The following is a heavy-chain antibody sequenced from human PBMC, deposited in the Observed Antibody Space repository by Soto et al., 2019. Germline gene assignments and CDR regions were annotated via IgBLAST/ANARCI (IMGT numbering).Heavy chain of an antibody. CDR2: INPSGGST. D-gene: IGHD2-2*01. Sequence: GASVKVSCRASGYTFTSDDMHWVRQAAGQGLEWMGIINPSGGSTSYAQKLQGRVTMTRDTSTSTVYMELSSLRSEDTAVYYCARRDIVVVPASPKDYYYYYGMDVWGQGTTVTAP. CDR1: GYTFTSDD. V-gene: IGHV1-46*04. J-gene: IGHJ6*02. CDR3: ARRDIVVVPASPKDYYYYYGMDV.